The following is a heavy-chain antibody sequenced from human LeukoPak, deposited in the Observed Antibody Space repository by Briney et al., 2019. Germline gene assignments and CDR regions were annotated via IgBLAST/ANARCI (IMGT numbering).Heavy chain of an antibody. V-gene: IGHV1-2*02. J-gene: IGHJ4*02. Sequence: ASVKVSCKASGYTFTGYYMHWVRQAPGQGLEWMGWINPNSGGTNYAQKFQGRVTMTRDTSISTAYMELSRLRSDDTAVYYCARGQRWLQLRLVYYFDYWGQGTLVTVSS. CDR2: INPNSGGT. CDR1: GYTFTGYY. D-gene: IGHD5-24*01. CDR3: ARGQRWLQLRLVYYFDY.